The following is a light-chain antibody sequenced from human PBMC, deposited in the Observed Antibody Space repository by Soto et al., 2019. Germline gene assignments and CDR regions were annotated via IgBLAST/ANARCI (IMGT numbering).Light chain of an antibody. Sequence: EIVLTQSPGTLSLSPGERATLSCRASQTVTRNYLAWHQQKPGQTPRLLVYGASSRATGIPDRFSGSGSGTDFTLTISRLEPEDFAVYYCQQLGSSPITFGQGTRLEIK. J-gene: IGKJ5*01. CDR2: GAS. CDR3: QQLGSSPIT. CDR1: QTVTRNY. V-gene: IGKV3-20*01.